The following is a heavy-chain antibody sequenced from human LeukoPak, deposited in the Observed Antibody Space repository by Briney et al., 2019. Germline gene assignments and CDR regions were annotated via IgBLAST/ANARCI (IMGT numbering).Heavy chain of an antibody. D-gene: IGHD3-10*01. CDR2: ISPNSGGT. Sequence: ASVKVSCKASGYTFSGYYIHWLRQAPGQGLEWMGWISPNSGGTNYAQKFQDRVTMTRDASISTAYMELNRLRSEDTAVYYCARDKIGRGGVMTEAFDIWGQGTMVTVSS. V-gene: IGHV1-2*02. CDR1: GYTFSGYY. J-gene: IGHJ3*02. CDR3: ARDKIGRGGVMTEAFDI.